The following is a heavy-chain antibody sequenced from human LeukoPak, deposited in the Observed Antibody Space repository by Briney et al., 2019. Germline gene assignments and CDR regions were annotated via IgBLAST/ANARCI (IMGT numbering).Heavy chain of an antibody. CDR1: GYTFTDYY. CDR2: INPNSGGT. D-gene: IGHD3-22*01. V-gene: IGHV1-2*02. CDR3: ARASYYYDSSGYPGYYFDY. Sequence: ASVKVSCKASGYTFTDYYMHWVRQAPGQGLEWMGWINPNSGGTNYAQKFQGRVTMTRDTSISTAYMELSRLRSDDTAVYYCARASYYYDSSGYPGYYFDYWGQGTLVTVSS. J-gene: IGHJ4*02.